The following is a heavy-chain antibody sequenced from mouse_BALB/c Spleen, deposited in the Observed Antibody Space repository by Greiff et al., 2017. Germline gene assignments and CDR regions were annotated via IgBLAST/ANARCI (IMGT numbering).Heavy chain of an antibody. CDR3: ARDAGKSTMITPFAY. CDR1: GFTFSDFY. CDR2: SRNKANDYTT. D-gene: IGHD2-4*01. Sequence: EVMLVESGGGLVQPGGSLRLSCATSGFTFSDFYMEWVRQPPGKRLEWIAASRNKANDYTTEYSASVKGRFIVSRDTSQSILYLQMNALRAEDTAIYYCARDAGKSTMITPFAYWGQGTLVTVSA. J-gene: IGHJ3*01. V-gene: IGHV7-1*02.